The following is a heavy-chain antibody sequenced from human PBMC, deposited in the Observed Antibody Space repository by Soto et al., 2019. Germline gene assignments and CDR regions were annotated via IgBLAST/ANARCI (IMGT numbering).Heavy chain of an antibody. J-gene: IGHJ4*02. Sequence: ASVKVSCKASGYTFTSYDINWVRQATGQGLEWMGWMNPNSGNTGYAQKFQGRVTMTRNTSISTAYMELSSLRSEDTAVYYCARQIYGDLFGIVGYWGQGTLVTVSS. CDR2: MNPNSGNT. CDR3: ARQIYGDLFGIVGY. CDR1: GYTFTSYD. V-gene: IGHV1-8*01. D-gene: IGHD4-17*01.